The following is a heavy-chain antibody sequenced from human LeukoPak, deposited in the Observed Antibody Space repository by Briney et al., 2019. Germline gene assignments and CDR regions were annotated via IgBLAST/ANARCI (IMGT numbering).Heavy chain of an antibody. D-gene: IGHD1/OR15-1a*01. J-gene: IGHJ4*02. V-gene: IGHV4-39*07. CDR3: ARYQTGTVFAV. CDR2: HSHSGSA. CDR1: GGSISSSSYY. Sequence: SETQSLTCTVWGGSISSSSYYCGWVRQPPGKGLEWIGTHSHSGSAYYNPSLRSLITMSLDTPENQLSLKLYSVTPADTPIYYCARYQTGTVFAVWGEGPLHTISS.